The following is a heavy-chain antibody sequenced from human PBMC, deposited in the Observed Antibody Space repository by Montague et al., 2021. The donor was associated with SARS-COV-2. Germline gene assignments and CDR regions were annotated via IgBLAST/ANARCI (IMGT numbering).Heavy chain of an antibody. CDR3: ARVRITRIVVVDAFDI. Sequence: TLSLTCTVSGGSISSGGYYWSWIRQHPGKGLEWIGYIYYSGSTYYNPSLKSRVTISVDTSKNQFYLKLSSVTAADTDVYYCARVRITRIVVVDAFDIWGQGAMVTVSS. J-gene: IGHJ3*02. CDR2: IYYSGST. CDR1: GGSISSGGYY. D-gene: IGHD3-22*01. V-gene: IGHV4-31*03.